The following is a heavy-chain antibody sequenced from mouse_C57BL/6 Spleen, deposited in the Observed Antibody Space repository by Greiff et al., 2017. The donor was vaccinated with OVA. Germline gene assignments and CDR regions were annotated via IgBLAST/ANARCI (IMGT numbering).Heavy chain of an antibody. CDR1: GYTFTDYN. J-gene: IGHJ4*01. CDR2: INPNNGGT. CDR3: ARENYYGSSYGYYAMDY. Sequence: EVQLQQSGPELVKPGASVKMSCKASGYTFTDYNMHWVKQSHGKSLEWIGYINPNNGGTSYNQKFKGKATLTVNKSSSTAYMELRSLTSEDSAVYYCARENYYGSSYGYYAMDYWGQGTSVTVSS. D-gene: IGHD1-1*01. V-gene: IGHV1-22*01.